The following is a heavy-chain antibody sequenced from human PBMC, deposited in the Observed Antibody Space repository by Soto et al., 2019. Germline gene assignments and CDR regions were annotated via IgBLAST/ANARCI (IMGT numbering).Heavy chain of an antibody. J-gene: IGHJ4*02. D-gene: IGHD3-22*01. Sequence: QVQLQESGPGLVKPSETLSLTCTVSGGSISSYYWSWIRQPAGKGLEWIGRIYTSGSTNYNPSLKSRVTMSVDTSKNQFSLKLSSVTAADTAVYYCASERAQYYDSSGSFDYWGQGTLVTVSS. V-gene: IGHV4-4*07. CDR1: GGSISSYY. CDR3: ASERAQYYDSSGSFDY. CDR2: IYTSGST.